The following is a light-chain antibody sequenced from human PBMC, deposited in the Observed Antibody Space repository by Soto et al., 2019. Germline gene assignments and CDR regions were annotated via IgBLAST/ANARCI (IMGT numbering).Light chain of an antibody. CDR3: CSYTSSDTLI. CDR2: DVS. CDR1: SSDIGGYNY. Sequence: QSVLTQPASVSGSPGQSITISCTGTSSDIGGYNYVSWYQHHPGKVPKLMIYDVSNRPSGISNRFSGSKSGNTASLTISGLQAEDEADYYCCSYTSSDTLIFGGGTKVTVL. J-gene: IGLJ2*01. V-gene: IGLV2-14*03.